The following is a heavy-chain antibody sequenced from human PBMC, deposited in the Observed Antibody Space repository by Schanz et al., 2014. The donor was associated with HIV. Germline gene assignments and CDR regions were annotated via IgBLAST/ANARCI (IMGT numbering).Heavy chain of an antibody. V-gene: IGHV1-8*02. CDR2: MNPESGNT. J-gene: IGHJ6*02. Sequence: QVQLVQSGAEVKKPGASVEVSCEASGYTFSAYDINWVRQAPGQGLAWMGWMNPESGNTGIAEQFLGRLSLTRLTSTGTAYMYLDSLRSEDTAVYYCARGARYGMDVWGQGTTVIVSS. CDR1: GYTFSAYD. CDR3: ARGARYGMDV.